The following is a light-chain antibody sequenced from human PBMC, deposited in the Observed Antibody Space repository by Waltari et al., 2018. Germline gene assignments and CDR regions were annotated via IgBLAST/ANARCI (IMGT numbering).Light chain of an antibody. V-gene: IGLV3-25*03. CDR3: QSLDRSGTVI. J-gene: IGLJ2*01. CDR2: KDK. CDR1: ELPRQN. Sequence: SYELTQPPSVSVSPGQTARITCSGDELPRQNAYWYPQKSRQAPGVVIYKDKERPSGIPERFSGSSSGTTVSLTISGVLAEDEADYYCQSLDRSGTVIFGGGTTLTVL.